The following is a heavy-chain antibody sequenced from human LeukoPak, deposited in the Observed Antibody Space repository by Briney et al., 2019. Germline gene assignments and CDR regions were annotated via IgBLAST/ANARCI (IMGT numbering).Heavy chain of an antibody. D-gene: IGHD3-22*01. Sequence: ASVKVSCKASVYSFTGYFIHWVRQAPGQGLEWMGCIDPNSGDTKYAQKFQGRVSMPRDTSTRTVYMELSRLRSDDTAVYFCARSGSTGYSLDYWGQGTLVTVSS. CDR3: ARSGSTGYSLDY. CDR1: VYSFTGYF. V-gene: IGHV1-2*02. J-gene: IGHJ4*02. CDR2: IDPNSGDT.